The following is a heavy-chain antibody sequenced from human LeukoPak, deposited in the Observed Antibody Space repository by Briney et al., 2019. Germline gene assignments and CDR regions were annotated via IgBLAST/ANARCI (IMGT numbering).Heavy chain of an antibody. D-gene: IGHD5-24*01. J-gene: IGHJ4*02. CDR1: GYSFASYW. V-gene: IGHV5-51*01. CDR3: ARRRDGYNYVGTDY. Sequence: GESLKISCKGSGYSFASYWIGWVRQVPGKGLEWMGIIFPGDSDTRYSPSFQGQVTISVDKSISTAYLQWSSLMASDTAKYYCARRRDGYNYVGTDYWGQGTLVTVSS. CDR2: IFPGDSDT.